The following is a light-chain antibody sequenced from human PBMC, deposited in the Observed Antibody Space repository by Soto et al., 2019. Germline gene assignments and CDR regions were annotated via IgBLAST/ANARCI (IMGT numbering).Light chain of an antibody. CDR3: QQYGSSGT. V-gene: IGKV3-20*01. CDR1: QSVSSY. CDR2: GAS. Sequence: EIVLTQSPATLSLSPGERATLSCRASQSVSSYLAWFQQKPGQAPRPLISGASSRATGIPDRFSGSGSGTDFTLTISRLEPEDFAVYYCQQYGSSGTFGQGTKVDI. J-gene: IGKJ1*01.